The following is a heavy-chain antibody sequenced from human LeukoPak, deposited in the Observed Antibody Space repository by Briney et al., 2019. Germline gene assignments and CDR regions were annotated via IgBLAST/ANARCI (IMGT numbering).Heavy chain of an antibody. CDR3: ARSSTTVVTPGGY. CDR1: GYTFTSYD. Sequence: GASVKVSCKASGYTFTSYDINWVRQATGQGLEWMGWMNPNSGNTGYAQKFQGGVTMTRNTSISTAYMELSSLRSEDTAVYYCARSSTTVVTPGGYWGQGTLVTVSS. D-gene: IGHD4-23*01. CDR2: MNPNSGNT. J-gene: IGHJ4*02. V-gene: IGHV1-8*01.